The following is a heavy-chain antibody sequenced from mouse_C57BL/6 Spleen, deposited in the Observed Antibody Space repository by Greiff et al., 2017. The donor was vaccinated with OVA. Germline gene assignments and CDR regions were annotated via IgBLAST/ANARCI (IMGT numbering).Heavy chain of an antibody. J-gene: IGHJ2*01. V-gene: IGHV1-55*01. CDR3: ARAYYGSSYIFDY. D-gene: IGHD1-1*01. Sequence: QVQLQQPGAELVKPGASVKMSCKASGYTFTSYWITWVKQRPGQGLEWIGDIYPGSGSTNYNEKFKSKATLTVDTSSSTAYMQLSSLTSEDSAVYYCARAYYGSSYIFDYWGQGTTLTVSS. CDR1: GYTFTSYW. CDR2: IYPGSGST.